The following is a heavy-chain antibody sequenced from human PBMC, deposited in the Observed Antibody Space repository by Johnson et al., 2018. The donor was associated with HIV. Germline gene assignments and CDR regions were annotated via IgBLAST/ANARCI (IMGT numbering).Heavy chain of an antibody. J-gene: IGHJ3*02. CDR3: GRDGPVDWVAAFDI. D-gene: IGHD3-9*01. CDR2: IWYDGTNK. V-gene: IGHV3-33*01. Sequence: QVQLVESGGGVVQPGRSLRLSCAASGFTFNNYGMHWVRQAPGKGLEWVAIIWYDGTNKFYTDSVKGRFTISRDNSKNTVYLQMKSLRADDTAVYYCGRDGPVDWVAAFDIWGQGTMVTVSS. CDR1: GFTFNNYG.